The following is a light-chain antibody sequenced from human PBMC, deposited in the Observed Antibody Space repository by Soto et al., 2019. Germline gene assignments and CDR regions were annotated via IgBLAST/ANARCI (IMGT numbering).Light chain of an antibody. Sequence: QLVLTQPPSASASLGASVKLTCTLSSGHSSYAIAWHQQQPEKGPRYLMKLKSDGSHNKGDGIPDRFSGSSSGAERYLTISSLQSEDEADYYCQTWGTGIQVVFGGGTKLTV. CDR1: SGHSSYA. J-gene: IGLJ2*01. CDR2: LKSDGSH. CDR3: QTWGTGIQVV. V-gene: IGLV4-69*01.